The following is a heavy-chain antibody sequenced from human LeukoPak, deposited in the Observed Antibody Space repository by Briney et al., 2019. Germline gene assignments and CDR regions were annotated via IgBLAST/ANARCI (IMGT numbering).Heavy chain of an antibody. Sequence: PSETLSLTCTVSGDSISNYYWSWIRQPPGKGLEWIGYIYDSGRTNYNPSLKSRVTISGDTSKNQFSLKLSSVTAADTAVYYCARDPTTSSWRGDAFDIWGPGTMVTVSS. CDR2: IYDSGRT. V-gene: IGHV4-59*01. CDR3: ARDPTTSSWRGDAFDI. CDR1: GDSISNYY. J-gene: IGHJ3*02. D-gene: IGHD6-13*01.